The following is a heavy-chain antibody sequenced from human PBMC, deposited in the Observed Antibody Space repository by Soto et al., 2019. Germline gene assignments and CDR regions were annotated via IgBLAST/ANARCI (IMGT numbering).Heavy chain of an antibody. CDR1: GFSLNTGGLG. D-gene: IGHD2-21*02. Sequence: QITLKESGTTLVKPTQTLTLTCTFSGFSLNTGGLGVGWIRQPPGKALEWLALIYWDNDKRYSPSLMSRLTITKDPSKNQVVLTITNMDPVDAATYYCVHSRCGGDCLQSYSSHYYYGMDVWGQGTTVTVSS. V-gene: IGHV2-5*02. CDR2: IYWDNDK. CDR3: VHSRCGGDCLQSYSSHYYYGMDV. J-gene: IGHJ6*02.